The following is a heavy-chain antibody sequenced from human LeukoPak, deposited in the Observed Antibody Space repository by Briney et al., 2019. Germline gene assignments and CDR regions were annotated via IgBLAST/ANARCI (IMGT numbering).Heavy chain of an antibody. D-gene: IGHD5-18*01. CDR1: GATVTTHY. CDR3: ARRVDTAKIDY. CDR2: IYNNGRSGTT. J-gene: IGHJ4*02. Sequence: SESLSLTCTVSGATVTTHYWSWIRQPPGRGLEWIGFIYNNGRSGTTNYNPSLKSRVTISLDTSKNQFSLRLTSVIGADTAVYFCARRVDTAKIDYWGQGTLVTVPS. V-gene: IGHV4-59*02.